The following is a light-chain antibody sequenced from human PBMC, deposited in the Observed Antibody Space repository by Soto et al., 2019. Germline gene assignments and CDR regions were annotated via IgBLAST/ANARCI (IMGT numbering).Light chain of an antibody. CDR2: AAS. J-gene: IGKJ5*01. Sequence: DIQMTQSPSSVSASVGDRVTITCRAMQGISSWLAWYQQKPGKAHKLMIYAASSLQSGVPSRFSGRGSGTDVALTISSLQPEDFATYYFQQATSFPLTFGQGTRLEIK. CDR3: QQATSFPLT. CDR1: QGISSW. V-gene: IGKV1D-12*01.